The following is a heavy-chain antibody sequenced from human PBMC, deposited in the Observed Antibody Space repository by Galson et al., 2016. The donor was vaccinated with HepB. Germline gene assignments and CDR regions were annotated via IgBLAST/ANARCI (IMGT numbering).Heavy chain of an antibody. CDR3: AKDPHVYDTTAYYADF. D-gene: IGHD3-22*01. CDR2: ISDSGSRT. Sequence: SLRLSCAASGFTFYDYAMAWVRQAPGKGLQWVTSISDSGSRTYYADSVKGRFTISRDNGANTLYLQMHSLRVEDTAIYYCAKDPHVYDTTAYYADFWGQGTLVTVSS. J-gene: IGHJ4*02. V-gene: IGHV3-23*01. CDR1: GFTFYDYA.